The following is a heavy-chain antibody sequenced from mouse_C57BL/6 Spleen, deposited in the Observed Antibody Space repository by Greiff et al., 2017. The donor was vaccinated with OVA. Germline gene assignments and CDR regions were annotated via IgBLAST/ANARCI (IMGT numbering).Heavy chain of an antibody. V-gene: IGHV6-3*01. CDR1: GFTFSNYW. J-gene: IGHJ3*01. CDR3: TGPAGFAY. Sequence: EVQLVESGGGLVQPGGSMKLSCVASGFTFSNYWMNWVRQSPETGLEWVAQIRLKSDNYATHYAESVKGRFTISRDDSKSSVYLQMNNLRAEDTGIYYCTGPAGFAYWGQGTLVTVSA. CDR2: IRLKSDNYAT.